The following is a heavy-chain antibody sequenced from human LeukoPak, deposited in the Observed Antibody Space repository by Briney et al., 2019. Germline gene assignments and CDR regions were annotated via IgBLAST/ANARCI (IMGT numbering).Heavy chain of an antibody. J-gene: IGHJ4*02. CDR1: GFTFSSYW. CDR2: INSDGSST. V-gene: IGHV3-74*01. D-gene: IGHD3-10*01. Sequence: GSLRLSCAASGFTFSSYWMHWVRQAPGKGLVWVSRINSDGSSTSYADSVKGRFTISRDNAKNTLYLQMNSLRAEDTAVYYCARDLRYYGSGSFPADWGQGTLVTVSS. CDR3: ARDLRYYGSGSFPAD.